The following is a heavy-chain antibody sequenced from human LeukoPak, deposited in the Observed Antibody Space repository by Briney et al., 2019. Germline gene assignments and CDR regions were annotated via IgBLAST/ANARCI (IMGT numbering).Heavy chain of an antibody. CDR2: IYYSGST. J-gene: IGHJ4*02. CDR1: GGSISSYY. Sequence: PSETLSLTCTVSGGSISSYYWSWIRQPPGKGLEWIGYIYYSGSTNYNPSLKSRVTISVDTSKSQFSLKLSSVTAADTAVYYCASSPYDSSGYYYAGFDYWGQGTLVTVSS. D-gene: IGHD3-22*01. V-gene: IGHV4-59*01. CDR3: ASSPYDSSGYYYAGFDY.